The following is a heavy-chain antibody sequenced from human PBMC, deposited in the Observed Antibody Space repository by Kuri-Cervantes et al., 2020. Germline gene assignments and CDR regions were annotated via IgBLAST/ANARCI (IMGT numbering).Heavy chain of an antibody. J-gene: IGHJ6*03. V-gene: IGHV7-4-1*02. CDR2: INTNTGNP. Sequence: ASVKVSCKASGYTFTSYAMNWVRQAPGQGLEWMGWINTNTGNPTYAQGFTGRFVFSLDTSVSTAYLQISSLKAEDTAVYYCARDLWYDFWSGYIDYYYMDVWGKGTTVTVSS. CDR1: GYTFTSYA. CDR3: ARDLWYDFWSGYIDYYYMDV. D-gene: IGHD3-3*01.